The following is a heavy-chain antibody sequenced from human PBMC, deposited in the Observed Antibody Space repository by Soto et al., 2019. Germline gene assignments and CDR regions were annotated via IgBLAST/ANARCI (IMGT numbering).Heavy chain of an antibody. CDR3: ARLQNSFASGRDY. Sequence: PGESLKISCKGSGYTFTSYWIAWVRQMPGKGLEWMGIIYPGDSDTRYSPSFQGQVTISADKSISTAYLQWSSLKASDTAMYYCARLQNSFASGRDYWGQGTLVTVSS. V-gene: IGHV5-51*01. CDR1: GYTFTSYW. J-gene: IGHJ4*02. CDR2: IYPGDSDT. D-gene: IGHD3-10*01.